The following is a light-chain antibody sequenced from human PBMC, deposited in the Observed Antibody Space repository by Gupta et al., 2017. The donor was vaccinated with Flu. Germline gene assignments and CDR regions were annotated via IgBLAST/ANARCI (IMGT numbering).Light chain of an antibody. CDR3: MEALRTPYS. CDR1: QSLLYSNGYSY. V-gene: IGKV2-28*01. Sequence: DIVMTQSPLSLPVTPGEPASISCRSSQSLLYSNGYSYLDWYLQKPGQSPQLLIYLGSSRASGVPDRFSGSGSGTDFTLRISRVEAEDVGVYYCMEALRTPYSFGQGTKLEIK. J-gene: IGKJ2*03. CDR2: LGS.